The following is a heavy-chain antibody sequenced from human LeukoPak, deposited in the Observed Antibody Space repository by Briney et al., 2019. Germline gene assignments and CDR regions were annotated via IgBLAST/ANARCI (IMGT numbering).Heavy chain of an antibody. Sequence: SETLSLTCTVSGGSISSYYWSWIRQPAGKGLEWIGRIYTSGSTNYNPSLKRRVTMSVDTSKNQFSLKLSSVTAADTAVYYCAREAPPYSSSWYTTYYFDYWGQGTLVTVSS. D-gene: IGHD6-13*01. V-gene: IGHV4-4*07. CDR3: AREAPPYSSSWYTTYYFDY. J-gene: IGHJ4*02. CDR1: GGSISSYY. CDR2: IYTSGST.